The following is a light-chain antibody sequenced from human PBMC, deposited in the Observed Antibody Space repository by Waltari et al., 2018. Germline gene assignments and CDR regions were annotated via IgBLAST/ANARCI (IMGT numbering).Light chain of an antibody. CDR3: AAWDDRLRDYV. CDR1: SSNIGSNY. CDR2: RND. V-gene: IGLV1-47*01. J-gene: IGLJ1*01. Sequence: QSVLTQPPSASATPGQRVTISCSGSSSNIGSNYVYWYQQLLGTAPKLVIYRNDQRPSGVPGRCSGSTSGTSASLAISGLRSEDEADYYCAAWDDRLRDYVFGTGTKVTAL.